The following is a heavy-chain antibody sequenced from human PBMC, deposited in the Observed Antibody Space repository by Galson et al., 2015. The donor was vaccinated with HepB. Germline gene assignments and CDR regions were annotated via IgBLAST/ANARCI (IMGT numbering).Heavy chain of an antibody. D-gene: IGHD6-13*01. V-gene: IGHV5-10-1*01. CDR2: IDPSDSYT. CDR1: GYSFTSYW. J-gene: IGHJ6*02. Sequence: QSGAEVKKPGESLRISCKGSGYSFTSYWISWVRQMPGKGLEWMGRIDPSDSYTNYSPSFQGHVTISADKPISTAYLQWSSLKASDTAMYYCARHIGPYSSSWYDGMDVWGQGTTVTVSS. CDR3: ARHIGPYSSSWYDGMDV.